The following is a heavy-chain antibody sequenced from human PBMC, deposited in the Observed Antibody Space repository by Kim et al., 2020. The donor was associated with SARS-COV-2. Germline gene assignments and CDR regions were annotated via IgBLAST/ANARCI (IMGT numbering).Heavy chain of an antibody. Sequence: ATYARNFKGRVTMTRDTSTSTAYLELSSLRSEDTAVYYCTRNEDTTCYIHWGQGPLVTVSS. CDR2: A. J-gene: IGHJ4*02. CDR3: TRNEDTTCYIH. V-gene: IGHV1-46*01. D-gene: IGHD2-2*02.